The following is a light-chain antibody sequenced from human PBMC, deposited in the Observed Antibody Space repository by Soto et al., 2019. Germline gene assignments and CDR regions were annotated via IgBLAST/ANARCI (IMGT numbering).Light chain of an antibody. CDR3: GSYTGSIYV. CDR2: EVS. V-gene: IGLV2-14*01. J-gene: IGLJ1*01. Sequence: QSALAHPASVSCSPGQSITIYCTGTSGDVGGYKFVSWYQQHPGKAPKLMIYEVSNRPSGVSSRFSGSKSGNTASLTISGLQAEAEADYFCGSYTGSIYVFGNGTKVTVL. CDR1: SGDVGGYKF.